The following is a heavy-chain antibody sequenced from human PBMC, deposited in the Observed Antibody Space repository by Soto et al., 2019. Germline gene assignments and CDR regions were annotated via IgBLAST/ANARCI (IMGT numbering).Heavy chain of an antibody. J-gene: IGHJ6*03. CDR3: AREYIVLMVYATPYYMDV. Sequence: QVQLVQSGAEVKKPGASVKVSCKASGYTFTSYGISWVRQAPGQGLEWMGWISAYNGNTNYAQKLQGRVTMTTDTSTSTAYMELRSLRSDDTAVYYCAREYIVLMVYATPYYMDVWGKGTTVTVSS. CDR2: ISAYNGNT. CDR1: GYTFTSYG. V-gene: IGHV1-18*01. D-gene: IGHD2-8*01.